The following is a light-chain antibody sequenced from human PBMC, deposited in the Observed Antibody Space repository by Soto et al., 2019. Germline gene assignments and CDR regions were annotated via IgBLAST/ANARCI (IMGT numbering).Light chain of an antibody. CDR2: DVS. V-gene: IGLV2-11*01. J-gene: IGLJ1*01. Sequence: SALTQPRSVSGSPGQSVTISCTGTSSDVGGYNYVSWYQQHPGKAPKLMIYDVSKRPSGVPDRFSGSKAGNTASLTISGLQAEDEDDYYCCSYAGSYLVVFGTGTKVTVL. CDR3: CSYAGSYLVV. CDR1: SSDVGGYNY.